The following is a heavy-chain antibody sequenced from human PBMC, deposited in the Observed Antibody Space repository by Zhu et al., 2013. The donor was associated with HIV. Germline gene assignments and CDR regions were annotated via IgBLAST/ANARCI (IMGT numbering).Heavy chain of an antibody. CDR1: GGTFSSYA. J-gene: IGHJ6*02. D-gene: IGHD3-9*01. V-gene: IGHV1-69*01. Sequence: QVQLVQSGAEVKKPGSSVKVSCKASGGTFSSYAISWVRQAPGQGLEWMGGIIPIFGTANYAQKFQGRVTITADESTSTAYMELSSLRSEDTAVYYCARDPGSYDILSYYYYGMDVWGQGTTVTVSS. CDR2: IIPIFGTA. CDR3: ARDPGSYDILSYYYYGMDV.